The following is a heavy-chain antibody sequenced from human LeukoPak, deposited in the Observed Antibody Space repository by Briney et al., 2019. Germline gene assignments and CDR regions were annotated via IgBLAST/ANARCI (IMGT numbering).Heavy chain of an antibody. CDR3: ARRPTTLPFDY. D-gene: IGHD5-12*01. Sequence: PGESLKISCKGSGYSFTTYWIGWERQLPGKGLEWMGIIYPGDSDTRYSPSFQGQVTISADKSITTAYLQWSSLKASDTAMYYCARRPTTLPFDYWGQGTLVTVSS. CDR1: GYSFTTYW. V-gene: IGHV5-51*01. J-gene: IGHJ4*02. CDR2: IYPGDSDT.